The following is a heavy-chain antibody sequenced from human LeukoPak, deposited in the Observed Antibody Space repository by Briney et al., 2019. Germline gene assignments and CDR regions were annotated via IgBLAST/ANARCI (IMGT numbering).Heavy chain of an antibody. CDR3: ARLSRRHPMVWFDP. Sequence: TSETLSLTCTVSGDSITNNKYYWGWIRQPPGKGLEWIGILYYTGSTDFSPSLKSRLTISVDTSKNQFSLKLSSVTAADTAVYYCARLSRRHPMVWFDPWGQGTLVTVSS. CDR2: LYYTGST. CDR1: GDSITNNKYY. D-gene: IGHD1-14*01. V-gene: IGHV4-39*07. J-gene: IGHJ5*02.